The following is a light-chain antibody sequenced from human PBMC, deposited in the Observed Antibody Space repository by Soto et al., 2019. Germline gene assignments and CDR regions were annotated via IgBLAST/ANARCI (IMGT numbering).Light chain of an antibody. J-gene: IGKJ4*01. CDR3: QKYNTAPLT. Sequence: DIQMTQTPFSLSASVGDRVTITCRASQSISRSFNWYQQQPGKAPKLLIYTASNLQSGVPSRFSGSGSGTEFTLTISNLQPEDVATYHCQKYNTAPLTFGGGTKGDIK. CDR1: QSISRS. V-gene: IGKV1-39*01. CDR2: TAS.